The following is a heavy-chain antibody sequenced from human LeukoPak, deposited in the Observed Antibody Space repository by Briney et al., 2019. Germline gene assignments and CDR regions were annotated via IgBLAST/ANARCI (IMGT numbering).Heavy chain of an antibody. CDR2: ISGSDGST. V-gene: IGHV3-23*01. Sequence: GGSLRLSCAPSGFTFSSYAMSWVRQAPGKGLEWVSVISGSDGSTYYADSVKGRFTISRDNSKNTLYLQMNSLRAEDTAVYYCANAYSSGWYYFDYWGQGTLVTVSS. CDR3: ANAYSSGWYYFDY. J-gene: IGHJ4*02. CDR1: GFTFSSYA. D-gene: IGHD6-19*01.